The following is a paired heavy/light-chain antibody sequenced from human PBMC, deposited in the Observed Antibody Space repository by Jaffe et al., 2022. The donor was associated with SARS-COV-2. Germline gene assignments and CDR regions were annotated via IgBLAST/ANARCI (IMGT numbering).Light chain of an antibody. CDR1: QDIDDD. Sequence: ETTLTQSPAFMSATPGDKVSISCKASQDIDDDINWYQQKPGEAAIFIIQEATTLVPGIPPRFSGSGYGTDFTLTINNIESEDAAYYFCLQHDNFPYTFGQGTKLEIK. V-gene: IGKV5-2*01. CDR2: EAT. CDR3: LQHDNFPYT. J-gene: IGKJ2*01.
Heavy chain of an antibody. Sequence: QVQLVESGGGVVQPGRSLRLSCAASGFTFSNYGMHWVRQAPGKGLEWVAVMSREGSHKDYLDSVKGRFTISRDNSKNTLYLQMSSLRAEDTAVYYCAKDLRGSTYYGMDVWGQGTTVIVSS. CDR3: AKDLRGSTYYGMDV. CDR2: MSREGSHK. J-gene: IGHJ6*02. D-gene: IGHD1-26*01. CDR1: GFTFSNYG. V-gene: IGHV3-30*18.